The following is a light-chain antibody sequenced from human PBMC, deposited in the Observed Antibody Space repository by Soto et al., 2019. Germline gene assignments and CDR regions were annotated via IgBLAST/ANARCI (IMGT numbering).Light chain of an antibody. CDR3: QQYGGSFPWT. CDR1: QSFSSGY. J-gene: IGKJ2*02. CDR2: GAS. V-gene: IGKV3-20*01. Sequence: EIVLTQSPGTLSLSPGERATLSCRASQSFSSGYLAWYQQKPGQTLRLLIYGASTRATGIPDRFSGSGSGTEFTLIISRLEPEDFGVYYCQQYGGSFPWTFGQGTKLEIK.